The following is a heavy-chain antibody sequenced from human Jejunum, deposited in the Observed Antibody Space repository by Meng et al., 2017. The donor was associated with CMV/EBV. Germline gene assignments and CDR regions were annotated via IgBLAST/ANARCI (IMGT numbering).Heavy chain of an antibody. CDR2: FSGSGYGI. CDR1: GFSLNDYG. J-gene: IGHJ5*01. CDR3: AKDGSRSSSWQWFDS. V-gene: IGHV3-23*01. D-gene: IGHD6-13*01. Sequence: SGFSLNDYGMSWVRQAPGRGLEWVAGFSGSGYGIFYANSVEGRFSISRDNSMNALYLQMNSLRAEDTAMYYCAKDGSRSSSWQWFDSWGQGTLVTVSS.